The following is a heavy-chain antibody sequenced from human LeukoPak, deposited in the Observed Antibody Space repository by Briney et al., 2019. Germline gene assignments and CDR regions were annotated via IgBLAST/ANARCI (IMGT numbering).Heavy chain of an antibody. Sequence: SVKVSCKASGGTFSSYAISWVRQAPGQGLEWMGGIIPIFGTANYAQKFQGRVTITTDESTSTAYMELSSLRSEDTAVYYCARAETYYDTDAFDIWGQGTMVTVSS. CDR1: GGTFSSYA. CDR3: ARAETYYDTDAFDI. V-gene: IGHV1-69*05. D-gene: IGHD3-22*01. CDR2: IIPIFGTA. J-gene: IGHJ3*02.